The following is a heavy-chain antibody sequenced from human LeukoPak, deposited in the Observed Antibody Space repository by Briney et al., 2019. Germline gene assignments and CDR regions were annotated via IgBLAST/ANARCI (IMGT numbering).Heavy chain of an antibody. J-gene: IGHJ4*02. CDR2: IIPIFGTA. Sequence: SVRVSCKASGGTFSSYAISWVRQAPGQGLEWMGGIIPIFGTANYAQKFQGRVTITTDESSSTAYMELSSLRSEDTAVYYCARDSGSYLYFDYWGQGTLVTVSS. D-gene: IGHD1-26*01. CDR1: GGTFSSYA. CDR3: ARDSGSYLYFDY. V-gene: IGHV1-69*05.